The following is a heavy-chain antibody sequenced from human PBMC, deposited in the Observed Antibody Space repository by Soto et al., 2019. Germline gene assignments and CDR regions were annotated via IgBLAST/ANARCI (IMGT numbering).Heavy chain of an antibody. CDR3: AKDRDTVTTSPFDY. J-gene: IGHJ4*02. V-gene: IGHV3-30*18. D-gene: IGHD4-4*01. Sequence: GGSLRLSCAASGFTFSSYGMHWVRQAPGKGLEWVAVISYDGSNKYYADSVKGRFTISRDNSKNTLYLQMNSLRAEDTAVYYCAKDRDTVTTSPFDYWGQGTLVTVS. CDR1: GFTFSSYG. CDR2: ISYDGSNK.